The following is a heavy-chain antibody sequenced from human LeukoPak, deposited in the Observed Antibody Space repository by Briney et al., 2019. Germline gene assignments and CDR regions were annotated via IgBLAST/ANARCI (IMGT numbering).Heavy chain of an antibody. CDR2: INPNSGGT. CDR3: ARDLVRGVSYYFDY. V-gene: IGHV1-2*02. D-gene: IGHD3-10*01. CDR1: GYTFTSYA. Sequence: ASVKVSCKASGYTFTSYAMNWVRQAPGQGLEWMGWINPNSGGTSYAQKFQGRVTMTRDTSINTAYMELSRLRSDDTAVYYCARDLVRGVSYYFDYWGQGTLVTVSS. J-gene: IGHJ4*02.